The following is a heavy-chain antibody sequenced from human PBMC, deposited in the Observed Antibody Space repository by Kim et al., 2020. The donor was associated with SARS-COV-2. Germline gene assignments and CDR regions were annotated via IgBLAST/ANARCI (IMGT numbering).Heavy chain of an antibody. CDR1: GDSISNINYY. CDR3: TRETGGTSAAS. CDR2: IHYTGAS. Sequence: SETLSLTCTVSGDSISNINYYWAWVRQPPGRGPEWIASIHYTGASFYSPSLKSRVTMSVDTSKNQFSLKVTSVIAADTAMDYCTRETGGTSAASWGQGTL. V-gene: IGHV4-39*01. J-gene: IGHJ4*02.